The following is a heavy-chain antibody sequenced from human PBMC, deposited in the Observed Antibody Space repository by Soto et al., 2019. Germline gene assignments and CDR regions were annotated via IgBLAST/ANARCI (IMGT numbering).Heavy chain of an antibody. CDR1: GGTFSSYA. D-gene: IGHD2-21*02. CDR2: IIPIFGTA. Sequence: QVQLVQSGAEVKKPGSSVKVSCRASGGTFSSYAISWVRQAPGQGLEWMGGIIPIFGTANYAQKFQGRVTMTADESTGPAYVVLSSLSSEVTVVYYCAREGGLAYCGGGCYPFGYWGQGTLVTVSS. CDR3: AREGGLAYCGGGCYPFGY. J-gene: IGHJ4*02. V-gene: IGHV1-69*12.